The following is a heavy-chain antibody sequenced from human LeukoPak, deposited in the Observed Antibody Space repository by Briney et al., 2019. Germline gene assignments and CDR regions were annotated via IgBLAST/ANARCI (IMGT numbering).Heavy chain of an antibody. CDR2: MNPHTGDT. CDR1: GYTFTSYD. D-gene: IGHD6-19*01. J-gene: IGHJ4*02. Sequence: ASVKVSCKASGYTFTSYDINWVRQATGQGLEWMGWMNPHTGDTGYAQKFQGRVAMTRDTSISTAYMELSSLRSEDTAVYYCARGLGSGWYDARDYWGQGTPVTVSS. V-gene: IGHV1-8*01. CDR3: ARGLGSGWYDARDY.